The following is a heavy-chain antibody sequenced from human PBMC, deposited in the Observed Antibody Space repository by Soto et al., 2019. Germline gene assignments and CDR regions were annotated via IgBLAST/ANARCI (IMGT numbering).Heavy chain of an antibody. Sequence: GASVKVSCKASGGTFSSYTISWVRQAPGQGLEWMGRIIPILGIANYAQKFQGRVTITADKSTSTAYMELSSLRSEDTAVYYCARDARWYYDSSAEERAFDYWGQGTLVTAPQ. D-gene: IGHD3-22*01. CDR1: GGTFSSYT. CDR3: ARDARWYYDSSAEERAFDY. J-gene: IGHJ4*02. V-gene: IGHV1-69*04. CDR2: IIPILGIA.